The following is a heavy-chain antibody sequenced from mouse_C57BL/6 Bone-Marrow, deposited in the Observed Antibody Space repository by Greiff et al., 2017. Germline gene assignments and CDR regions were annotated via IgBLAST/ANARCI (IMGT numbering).Heavy chain of an antibody. CDR2: IDPSDSYT. J-gene: IGHJ4*01. D-gene: IGHD2-2*01. V-gene: IGHV1-59*01. CDR3: ARWLRPCAMDY. CDR1: GYTFTSYW. Sequence: QVQLQQPGAELVRPGTSVKLSCKASGYTFTSYWMHWVKQRPGQGLEWIGVIDPSDSYTNYNQKFKGKATLTVDTSSSTAYMQLSSLTSEDSAVYYCARWLRPCAMDYWGQGTSVTVSS.